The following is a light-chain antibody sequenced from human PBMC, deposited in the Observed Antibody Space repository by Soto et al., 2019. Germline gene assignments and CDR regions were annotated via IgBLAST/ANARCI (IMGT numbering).Light chain of an antibody. CDR3: QQYESYSPLT. CDR1: QTISSW. V-gene: IGKV1-5*03. J-gene: IGKJ4*01. CDR2: KAS. Sequence: VHMTQSPSTLSGSVGDRVTITCRASQTISSWLAWYQQKPGKAPKLLIYKASTLKSGVPSRFSGRRSGTEFTLTISSLQPEDFGTYYCQQYESYSPLTFGGGTKLDIK.